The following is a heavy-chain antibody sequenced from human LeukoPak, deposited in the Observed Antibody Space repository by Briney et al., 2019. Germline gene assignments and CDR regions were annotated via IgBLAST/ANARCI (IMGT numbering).Heavy chain of an antibody. D-gene: IGHD3-3*01. CDR2: IYYSGST. V-gene: IGHV4-39*01. CDR1: GGSISSSSYY. CDR3: ARGGSTLYDFWSGYYTRAAFDI. J-gene: IGHJ3*02. Sequence: PSETLSLTCTVSGGSISSSSYYWGWIRQPPGKGLEWIGSIYYSGSTYYNPSLKSRVTISVDTSKNQFSLKLSSVTAADTAVYYCARGGSTLYDFWSGYYTRAAFDIWGQGTMVTVSS.